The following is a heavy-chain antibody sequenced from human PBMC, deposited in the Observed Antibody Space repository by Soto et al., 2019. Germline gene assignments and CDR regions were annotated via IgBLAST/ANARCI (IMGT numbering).Heavy chain of an antibody. CDR1: GYTFTNYE. CDR2: MNPGSGNT. CDR3: ARMASSGSLNWFDP. V-gene: IGHV1-8*01. Sequence: GASVKVSCKASGYTFTNYEINWVRQATGQGLEWMGWMNPGSGNTGYAHKFQGRVTMTRNISISTSYMELSRLESDDAAIYYCARMASSGSLNWFDPWGQGTLVTVSS. D-gene: IGHD3-10*01. J-gene: IGHJ5*02.